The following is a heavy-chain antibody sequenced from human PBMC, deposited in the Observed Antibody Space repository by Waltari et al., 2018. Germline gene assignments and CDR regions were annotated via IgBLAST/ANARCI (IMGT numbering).Heavy chain of an antibody. Sequence: EVQVVESGGGLVQPGGSLRLSCAVSGFTLSTYWMSWVRQAPGKGLEWVANINEDGISKDYVDSVKGRFTISRDNAKSLVYLQMNGLRIEDTAMYYCVRDIPAGASDFDYWGQGTAVTVSS. CDR2: INEDGISK. J-gene: IGHJ4*02. CDR1: GFTLSTYW. D-gene: IGHD1-26*01. V-gene: IGHV3-7*03. CDR3: VRDIPAGASDFDY.